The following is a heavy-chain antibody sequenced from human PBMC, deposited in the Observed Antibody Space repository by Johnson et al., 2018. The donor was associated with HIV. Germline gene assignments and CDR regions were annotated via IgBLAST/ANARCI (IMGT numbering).Heavy chain of an antibody. D-gene: IGHD5-24*01. CDR1: GFTFSSYA. CDR3: ARPSLKECYNYGGGFDI. CDR2: ISYDGSNK. J-gene: IGHJ3*02. Sequence: QEKLVESGGGVVQPGRSLRLSCAASGFTFSSYAMHWVRQAPGKGLEWVAVISYDGSNKYYADSVKGRFTISRDNAQNSLYLQMNSLRGEDTAVYYCARPSLKECYNYGGGFDIWGQGTMVTVSS. V-gene: IGHV3-30-3*01.